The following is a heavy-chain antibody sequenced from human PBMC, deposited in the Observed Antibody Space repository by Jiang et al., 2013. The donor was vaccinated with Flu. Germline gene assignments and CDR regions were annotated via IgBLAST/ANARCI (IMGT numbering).Heavy chain of an antibody. CDR3: ARDRGYSSRPTNH. CDR1: GGTFSSYA. D-gene: IGHD6-13*01. CDR2: IIPILGIA. V-gene: IGHV1-69*04. J-gene: IGHJ3*01. Sequence: GAEVKKPGSSVKVSCKASGGTFSSYAISWVRQAPGQGLEWMGRIIPILGIANYAQKFQGRVTITADKSTSTAYMELSSLRSEDTAVYYCARDRGYSSRPTNHWGQGTMVTVSS.